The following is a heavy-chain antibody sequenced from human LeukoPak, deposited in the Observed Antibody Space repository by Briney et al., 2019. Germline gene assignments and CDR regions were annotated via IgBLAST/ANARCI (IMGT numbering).Heavy chain of an antibody. V-gene: IGHV4-59*01. CDR1: GGSFSGYY. Sequence: SETLSLTCAVYGGSFSGYYWSWIRQPPGKGLEWIGYIYYSGSTSYKPSLKSRVTISVETSKNQFSLKLRSVTAADTAVYYCARVTGYMIEDYFDYWGRGTLVTVSS. CDR3: ARVTGYMIEDYFDY. CDR2: IYYSGST. J-gene: IGHJ4*02. D-gene: IGHD3-22*01.